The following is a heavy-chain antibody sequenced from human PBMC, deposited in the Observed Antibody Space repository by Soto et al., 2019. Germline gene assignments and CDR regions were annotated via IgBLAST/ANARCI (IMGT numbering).Heavy chain of an antibody. V-gene: IGHV3-33*01. CDR2: IWYDGSNK. J-gene: IGHJ6*03. CDR1: GFTFSSYG. Sequence: GGSLRLSCAASGFTFSSYGMHWVRQAPGKGLEWVAVIWYDGSNKYYADSVKGRFTISRDNSKNTLYLQMNSLRAEDTAVYYCARDSSNTIFSLRPIDGSSSYMDVWGKGTTVTVSS. D-gene: IGHD3-3*01. CDR3: ARDSSNTIFSLRPIDGSSSYMDV.